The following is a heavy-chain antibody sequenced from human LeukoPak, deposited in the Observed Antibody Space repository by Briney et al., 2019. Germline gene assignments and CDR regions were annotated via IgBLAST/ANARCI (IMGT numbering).Heavy chain of an antibody. CDR2: ISGSGGST. J-gene: IGHJ3*02. CDR3: AESDKATAHAFDI. CDR1: GFTFSSYG. Sequence: GGSLRLSCAASGFTFSSYGMSWVRQAPGKGLEWVSAISGSGGSTYYADSVKGRFTISRDNSKNTLYLQMNSLRAEDTAVYYCAESDKATAHAFDIWGQGTMVTVSS. D-gene: IGHD5-12*01. V-gene: IGHV3-23*01.